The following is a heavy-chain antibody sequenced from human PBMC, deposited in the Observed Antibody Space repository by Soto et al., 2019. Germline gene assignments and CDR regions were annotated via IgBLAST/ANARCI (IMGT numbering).Heavy chain of an antibody. V-gene: IGHV4-31*03. CDR3: ASAAAPYYHNDAFDI. CDR2: IYYSGST. Sequence: SETLSLTCTVSGGSISSGGYYWSWIRQHPGKGLEWIGYIYYSGSTYYNPSLKSRVTISVDTSKNQFSLKLSSVTAADTAVYYCASAAAPYYHNDAFDIWGQGTMVTVSS. CDR1: GGSISSGGYY. J-gene: IGHJ3*02. D-gene: IGHD3-10*01.